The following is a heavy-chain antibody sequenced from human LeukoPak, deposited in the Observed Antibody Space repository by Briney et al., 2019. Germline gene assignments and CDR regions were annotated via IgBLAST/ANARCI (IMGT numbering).Heavy chain of an antibody. Sequence: ASVKVSCKASGYTFTGYYIHWVRQAPGQGLEWTGWINPNSGGTKYAQKFQDRFTMTRDTSISTVYMELSRLRSDDTAVYYCARDPAHTYYYDPWGQGTLVTVSS. V-gene: IGHV1-2*02. CDR1: GYTFTGYY. D-gene: IGHD3-22*01. CDR2: INPNSGGT. J-gene: IGHJ4*02. CDR3: ARDPAHTYYYDP.